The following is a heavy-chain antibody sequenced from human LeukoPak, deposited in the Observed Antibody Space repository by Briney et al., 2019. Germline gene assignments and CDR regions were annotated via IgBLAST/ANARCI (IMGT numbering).Heavy chain of an antibody. CDR2: INPSSGDP. CDR3: ARAPSGGSDY. V-gene: IGHV1-46*01. CDR1: GYTFTNYH. Sequence: ASVKVSCKASGYTFTNYHVHWVRQAPGQGPEWKGIINPSSGDPSYAQNFQGRLTVTRDTSISTAYMELSRLRSDDTAVYYCARAPSGGSDYWGQGTLVTVSS. D-gene: IGHD3-10*01. J-gene: IGHJ4*02.